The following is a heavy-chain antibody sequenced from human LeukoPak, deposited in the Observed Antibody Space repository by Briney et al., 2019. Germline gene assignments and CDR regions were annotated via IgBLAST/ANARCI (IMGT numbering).Heavy chain of an antibody. CDR3: AKGGTHYYRSGQYNGFDP. V-gene: IGHV3-23*01. D-gene: IGHD3-10*01. J-gene: IGHJ5*02. Sequence: TGSGGATYSADSEKGRFTISRDNSKNTLYLQMNGLRFEDTAVYYCAKGGTHYYRSGQYNGFDPWGQETLVTVSS. CDR2: TGSGGAT.